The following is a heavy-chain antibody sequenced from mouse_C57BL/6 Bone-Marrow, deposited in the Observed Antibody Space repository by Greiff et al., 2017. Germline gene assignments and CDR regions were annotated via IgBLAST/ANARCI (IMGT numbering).Heavy chain of an antibody. CDR2: IRSKSSNYAT. J-gene: IGHJ2*01. V-gene: IGHV10-3*01. CDR3: VRGGDPGGYFDY. D-gene: IGHD3-3*01. Sequence: EVMLVESGGGLVQPKGSLKLSCAASGFTFNTYAMHWVRQAPGKGLEWVARIRSKSSNYATYYADSVKDRFTISRDDSQSMLYLQMSNLKAEDTAMYFCVRGGDPGGYFDYWGQGTTLTVSS. CDR1: GFTFNTYA.